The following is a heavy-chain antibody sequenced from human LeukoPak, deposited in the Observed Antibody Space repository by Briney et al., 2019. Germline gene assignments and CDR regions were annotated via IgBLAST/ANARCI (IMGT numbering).Heavy chain of an antibody. Sequence: PGGSLRLSCAASGFNFRSDWMNWVRQAPGKGLEWVAVIANDGGNKYYGDSVRGRFTISRDNSNNTLYLQMNSLSPEDTAVYYCAKGRRGSSYVHYFDSWGQGALVTVSS. D-gene: IGHD5-18*01. CDR2: IANDGGNK. CDR1: GFNFRSDW. V-gene: IGHV3-30*18. CDR3: AKGRRGSSYVHYFDS. J-gene: IGHJ4*02.